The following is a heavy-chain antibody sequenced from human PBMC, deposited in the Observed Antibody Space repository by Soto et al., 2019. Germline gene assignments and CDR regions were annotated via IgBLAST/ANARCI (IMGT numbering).Heavy chain of an antibody. D-gene: IGHD5-18*01. Sequence: QVQLHESGPGLVKPSGTLSLTCTVSGASVSSGDYYWSWIRQPPGKGLEWIGYIYSTGRTDYNPSLQSRVTISVDTSRNQFSLKLSSVTAADTAVYYCARDCGYPYGYSYGMDVWGHGTTVTVSS. CDR2: IYSTGRT. CDR1: GASVSSGDYY. CDR3: ARDCGYPYGYSYGMDV. J-gene: IGHJ6*02. V-gene: IGHV4-61*08.